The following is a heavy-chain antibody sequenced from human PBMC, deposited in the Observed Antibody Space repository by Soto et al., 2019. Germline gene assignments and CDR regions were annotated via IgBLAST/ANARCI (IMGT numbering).Heavy chain of an antibody. J-gene: IGHJ4*02. Sequence: PGGSLRLSCAASGFTLSGYAMDWVRQAPGKGLEYFSVIFYDGINKYYADSVKGRFTISRDNSKNTLYLQMNSLRAEDTAVYYCARDRGFPVVSGGEFHWGQGALVTVSS. CDR3: ARDRGFPVVSGGEFH. V-gene: IGHV3-30-3*01. CDR2: IFYDGINK. D-gene: IGHD2-15*01. CDR1: GFTLSGYA.